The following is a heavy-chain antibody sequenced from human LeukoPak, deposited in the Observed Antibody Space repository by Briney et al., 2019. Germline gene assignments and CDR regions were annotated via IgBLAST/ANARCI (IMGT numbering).Heavy chain of an antibody. J-gene: IGHJ4*02. CDR3: ARDLNLGPYY. Sequence: PSETLSLTCTVSDDSITMYYWTWIRQPPGKGLEWIGSIYYSGSTYYNPSLKSRVTISVDTSKNQFSLKLSSVTAADTAVYYCARDLNLGPYYWGQGTLVTVSS. CDR2: IYYSGST. V-gene: IGHV4-38-2*02. D-gene: IGHD1-14*01. CDR1: DDSITMYY.